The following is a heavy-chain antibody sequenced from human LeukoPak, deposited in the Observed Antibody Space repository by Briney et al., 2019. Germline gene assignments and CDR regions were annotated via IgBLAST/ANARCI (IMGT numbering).Heavy chain of an antibody. CDR3: ARDLVGWDPEMATIRDLWFDP. Sequence: PGGSLRLSCAASGFTVSSNYMSWVRQAPGKGLEWVSVIYSGGSTYYADSVKGRFTISRDNSKNTLYLQMNSLRAEDTAVYYCARDLVGWDPEMATIRDLWFDPWGQGTLVTVSS. CDR2: IYSGGST. V-gene: IGHV3-66*01. J-gene: IGHJ5*02. CDR1: GFTVSSNY. D-gene: IGHD5-24*01.